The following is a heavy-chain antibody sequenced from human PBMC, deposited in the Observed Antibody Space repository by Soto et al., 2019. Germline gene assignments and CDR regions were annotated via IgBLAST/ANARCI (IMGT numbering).Heavy chain of an antibody. CDR1: GVTFSTYA. Sequence: GASVKVSCKASGVTFSTYAIGWVRQAPGQGLEWMGGIIPIFGTANYAQKFQGRVTITADESTSTAYMELSSLRSEDTAVYYCASSLERLWNALDYWGQGTLVTVSS. CDR3: ASSLERLWNALDY. CDR2: IIPIFGTA. V-gene: IGHV1-69*13. D-gene: IGHD1-1*01. J-gene: IGHJ4*02.